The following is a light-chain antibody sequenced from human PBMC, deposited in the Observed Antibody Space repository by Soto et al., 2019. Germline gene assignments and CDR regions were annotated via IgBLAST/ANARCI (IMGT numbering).Light chain of an antibody. J-gene: IGLJ2*01. CDR1: NIGSKS. CDR2: YDS. CDR3: QVWDSSSV. V-gene: IGLV3-21*04. Sequence: SYELTQPPSVSVAPGKTARITCGGSNIGSKSVHWYQQKPGQAPVLVIYYDSDRPSGIPERFSGSNSGNTATLTISRVEAGDEADYYCQVWDSSSVFGGGTKVTVL.